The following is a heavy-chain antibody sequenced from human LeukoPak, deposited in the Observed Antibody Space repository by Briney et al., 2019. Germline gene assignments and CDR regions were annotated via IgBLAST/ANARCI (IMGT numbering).Heavy chain of an antibody. CDR1: GYTFTGYY. J-gene: IGHJ4*02. V-gene: IGHV1-2*02. CDR3: ARGRSKAYYYDSSGYDSVDY. D-gene: IGHD3-22*01. CDR2: INPNSGGT. Sequence: ASVKVSCKPSGYTFTGYYMHWVRQAPGQGLEWMGWINPNSGGTNYAQKFQGRVTMNRDTSISTAYMELSRLRSDDTAVYYCARGRSKAYYYDSSGYDSVDYWGQGTLVTVSS.